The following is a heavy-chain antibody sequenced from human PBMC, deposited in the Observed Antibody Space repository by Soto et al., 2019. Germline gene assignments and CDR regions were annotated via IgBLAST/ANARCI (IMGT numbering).Heavy chain of an antibody. Sequence: PSETLSLTCTVSGGSISSYYWSWVRQPPGKGLEWIGYIYYSGSTNYNPSLKSRVTISVGTSKNQFSLKLSSVTAADTAVYYCARHEPVRFDTWGQGTLVTVSS. CDR3: ARHEPVRFDT. V-gene: IGHV4-59*08. CDR2: IYYSGST. J-gene: IGHJ5*02. CDR1: GGSISSYY.